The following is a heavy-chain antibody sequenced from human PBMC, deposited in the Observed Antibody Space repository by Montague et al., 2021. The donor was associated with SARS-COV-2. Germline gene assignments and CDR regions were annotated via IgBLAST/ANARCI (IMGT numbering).Heavy chain of an antibody. CDR1: GGSINTYY. J-gene: IGHJ4*02. D-gene: IGHD2-15*01. V-gene: IGHV4-59*01. CDR2: TYYSGST. Sequence: SETLSLTCSVSGGSINTYYWSWIRQPPGKGLEWIGYTYYSGSTNYNPSLKSRVTISIDTSKNQFSLELSSVTAADMAVYYCASPGGYCTGGSCYYVYWGQGTLVTVSS. CDR3: ASPGGYCTGGSCYYVY.